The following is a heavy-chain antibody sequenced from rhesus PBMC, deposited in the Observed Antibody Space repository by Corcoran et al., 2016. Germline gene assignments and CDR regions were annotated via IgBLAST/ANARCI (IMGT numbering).Heavy chain of an antibody. CDR3: ARKRQLGTFFDY. Sequence: QVTLKESGPALVKPTQTPTLTCTFSGFSLPTSGKGVGWHRQPPGKALEWLALSYWDDDKRYSTSLKSRLTISKDTSKNQVVLTMTNMDPVDTATYYCARKRQLGTFFDYWGQGVLVTVSS. V-gene: IGHV2-174*01. CDR2: SYWDDDK. J-gene: IGHJ4*01. CDR1: GFSLPTSGKG. D-gene: IGHD6-25*01.